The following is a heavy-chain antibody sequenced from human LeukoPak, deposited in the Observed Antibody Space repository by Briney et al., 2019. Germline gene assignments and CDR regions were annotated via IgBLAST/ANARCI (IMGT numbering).Heavy chain of an antibody. V-gene: IGHV5-51*01. CDR2: IYPGDSDT. Sequence: GESLKISCKGSGYSFTSYWIGWVRQMPGKGLEWMGIIYPGDSDTRYSPSFQGQVTISADKSISTAYLQWSSLKASDTAIYYCARLPTTVTTLTNFHYYHMDVWGKGTTVTVSS. CDR3: ARLPTTVTTLTNFHYYHMDV. J-gene: IGHJ6*03. D-gene: IGHD4-11*01. CDR1: GYSFTSYW.